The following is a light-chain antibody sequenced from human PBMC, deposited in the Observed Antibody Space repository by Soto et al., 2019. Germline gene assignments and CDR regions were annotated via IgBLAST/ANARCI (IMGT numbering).Light chain of an antibody. CDR3: QQSYSIPHT. V-gene: IGKV1-39*01. CDR2: TAS. J-gene: IGKJ2*01. Sequence: DIQMTQSPSSLSASVGDRVTITCRASQSITNYLNWYQQKPGEVPKLLIYTASSLQSWVPSRFSGRGSGTDFTLTIISLQPEDFATYYCQQSYSIPHTFGQGTKLEIK. CDR1: QSITNY.